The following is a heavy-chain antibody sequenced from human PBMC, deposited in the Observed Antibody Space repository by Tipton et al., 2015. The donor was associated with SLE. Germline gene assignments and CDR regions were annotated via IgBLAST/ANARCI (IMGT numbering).Heavy chain of an antibody. Sequence: TLSLTCTVSGDSFNANFWSWIRQPAGKGMEWIGRIYPSGRPNYNPSLKSRVTMSVDTSKNHFSLKLTSVTAADTAVYYCARVSVTNYYFDYCGRGTLVTVSS. D-gene: IGHD4-17*01. CDR2: IYPSGRP. CDR3: ARVSVTNYYFDY. V-gene: IGHV4-4*07. J-gene: IGHJ4*02. CDR1: GDSFNANF.